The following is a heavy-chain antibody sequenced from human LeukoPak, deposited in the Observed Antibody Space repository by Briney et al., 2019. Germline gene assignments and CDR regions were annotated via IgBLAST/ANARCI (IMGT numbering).Heavy chain of an antibody. V-gene: IGHV4-34*01. D-gene: IGHD3-22*01. Sequence: PSVPQSLTCAVYGGSFKGYYWSWLRQPPGKGREWLGEINRSGSTNYNPSLKSRVTLSVDTYKNQFSLKLSSVTAADTAVYYGARAYDSSGYRRVYDAFDSWGQGTMVTVSS. CDR1: GGSFKGYY. J-gene: IGHJ3*02. CDR2: INRSGST. CDR3: ARAYDSSGYRRVYDAFDS.